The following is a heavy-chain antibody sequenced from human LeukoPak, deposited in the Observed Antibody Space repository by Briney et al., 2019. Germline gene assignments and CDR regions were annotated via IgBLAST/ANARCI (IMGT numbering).Heavy chain of an antibody. J-gene: IGHJ4*02. V-gene: IGHV3-21*01. Sequence: GGSLRLSCAASGFAFSSYNMHWISQAPGKGLEWVSSISGSNSYIFYADSVKGRFTVSRDNAKDSLYLQMNSLRAEDTAVYYCARALTKLTYEGYWGQGTLVTVSS. D-gene: IGHD1-1*01. CDR2: ISGSNSYI. CDR3: ARALTKLTYEGY. CDR1: GFAFSSYN.